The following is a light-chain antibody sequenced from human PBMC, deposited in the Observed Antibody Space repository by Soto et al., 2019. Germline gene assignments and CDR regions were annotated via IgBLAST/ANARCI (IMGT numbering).Light chain of an antibody. V-gene: IGKV3-20*01. CDR3: QQYGSSPWT. Sequence: EIVLKQSPGTLSSSPGERATLSCRASQSVSSXXLAWDKHQPGHAHGTLIYGATSRAIGVADSYSGSGSGTDFTLTTSXXEPXYFAVYYCQQYGSSPWTFGRGTKVEIK. CDR1: QSVSSXX. J-gene: IGKJ1*01. CDR2: GAT.